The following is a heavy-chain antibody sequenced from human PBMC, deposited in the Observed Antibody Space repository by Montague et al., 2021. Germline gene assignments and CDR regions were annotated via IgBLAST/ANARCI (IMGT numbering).Heavy chain of an antibody. CDR2: IGTAGDT. CDR3: ARGAHSSGYYGYYYYYGMDV. J-gene: IGHJ6*02. D-gene: IGHD3-22*01. CDR1: GFTFSSYD. V-gene: IGHV3-13*04. Sequence: SLRLSCAAPGFTFSSYDMHWVRQATGKGLEWVSAIGTAGDTYYPGSVKGRFTISGENAKNSLYLQMNSLRAGDTAVYYCARGAHSSGYYGYYYYYGMDVWGQGTTVTVSS.